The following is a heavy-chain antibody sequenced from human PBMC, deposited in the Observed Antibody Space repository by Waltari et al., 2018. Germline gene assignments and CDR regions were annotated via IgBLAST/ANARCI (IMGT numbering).Heavy chain of an antibody. CDR3: ATRGGLAFDF. CDR1: GFPFDDYA. V-gene: IGHV3-9*01. D-gene: IGHD3-16*01. Sequence: EVQLVESGGGLVQPGRSLRLVCVVSGFPFDDYAMHWVRQAPGKGLEWVAGISWNSGSKEYADSVKGRFTISRDNAKNSLYLQMNSLTPEDTALYFCATRGGLAFDFWGQGTMVTVSS. CDR2: ISWNSGSK. J-gene: IGHJ3*01.